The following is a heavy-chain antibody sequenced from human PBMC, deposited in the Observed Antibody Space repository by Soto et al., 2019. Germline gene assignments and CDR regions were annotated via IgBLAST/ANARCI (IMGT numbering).Heavy chain of an antibody. CDR3: AWSQKLTTFLFDY. J-gene: IGHJ4*02. CDR1: GFTFSNAW. V-gene: IGHV3-15*01. CDR2: IKSKTDGGTT. Sequence: EVQLVESGGGLVKPGGSLRLSCAASGFTFSNAWMSWVRQAPGRGLEWVGRIKSKTDGGTTDYAAPVKGRFTISRHDSNNTLYLQMNSLKTGGTVVYDCAWSQKLTTFLFDYWGQGNLVTVSS. D-gene: IGHD4-17*01.